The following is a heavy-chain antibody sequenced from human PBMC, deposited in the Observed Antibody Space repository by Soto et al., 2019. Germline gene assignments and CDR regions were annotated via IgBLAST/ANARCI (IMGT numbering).Heavy chain of an antibody. CDR2: IKSKTDGGTT. CDR3: ARYCTSADCYGELDP. V-gene: IGHV3-15*07. CDR1: GFTFSNAW. D-gene: IGHD2-2*01. Sequence: EVQLVESGGGLVKPGGSLRLSCAASGFTFSNAWMNWVRQAPGKGLEWVGRIKSKTDGGTTDYAAPGKGRFTISRDDSKNTLYLQMNSLRAEDTAVYYCARYCTSADCYGELDPWGQGTLVTVSS. J-gene: IGHJ5*02.